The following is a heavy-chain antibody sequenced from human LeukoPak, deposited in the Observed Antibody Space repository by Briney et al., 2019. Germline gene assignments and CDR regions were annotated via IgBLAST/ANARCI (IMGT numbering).Heavy chain of an antibody. CDR2: ISYDGSNK. J-gene: IGHJ4*02. CDR3: ARDGRRTFDVRDGGTATQPFDY. CDR1: GFTFSSYA. D-gene: IGHD4-23*01. V-gene: IGHV3-30-3*01. Sequence: GGSLRLSCAASGFTFSSYAMHWVRQAPGKGLEWVAVISYDGSNKYYADSVKGRFTISRDNSKNTLYLQMNSLRSEDTAVYYCARDGRRTFDVRDGGTATQPFDYWGQGTLVTVSS.